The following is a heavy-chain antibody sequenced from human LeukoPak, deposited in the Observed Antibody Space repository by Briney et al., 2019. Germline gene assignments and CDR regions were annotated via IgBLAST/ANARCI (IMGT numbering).Heavy chain of an antibody. D-gene: IGHD5-12*01. Sequence: ASVKVSCKASGYTFTSYGISWVRQAPGQGLEWMGWISAYNGNTNYAQKLQGRVTMTTDTSTSTAYMELRSLRSDDTAVCYCARDRGYSGLYGMDVWGQGTTVTVSS. CDR2: ISAYNGNT. CDR1: GYTFTSYG. CDR3: ARDRGYSGLYGMDV. V-gene: IGHV1-18*01. J-gene: IGHJ6*02.